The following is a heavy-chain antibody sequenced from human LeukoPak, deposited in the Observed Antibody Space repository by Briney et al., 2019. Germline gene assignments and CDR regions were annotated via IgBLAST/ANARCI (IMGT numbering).Heavy chain of an antibody. CDR2: ISWNSGTL. Sequence: PGRSLRLSCVASGFTFDDSAMHWVRQVTGKGLEWVSGISWNSGTLDYADSVKGRFTISRDNAKNSLYPQMNSLRTEDTAFYYCAKDINSSGRLSYFDSWGQGILVTVSS. CDR3: AKDINSSGRLSYFDS. D-gene: IGHD6-19*01. V-gene: IGHV3-9*01. J-gene: IGHJ4*02. CDR1: GFTFDDSA.